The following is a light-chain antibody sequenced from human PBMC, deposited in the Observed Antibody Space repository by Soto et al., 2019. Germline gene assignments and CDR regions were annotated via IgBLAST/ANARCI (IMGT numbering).Light chain of an antibody. CDR2: AAS. Sequence: DIQMTQSPSSLSAFVGDRVTITCRASQGISSYLAWYQQRPGKVPKVLIYAASTLHSGVPSRFSGSGSGTDFTLTISNVQPEDVATYYCQNYYNAPETFGQGTKVEIK. V-gene: IGKV1-27*01. CDR3: QNYYNAPET. CDR1: QGISSY. J-gene: IGKJ1*01.